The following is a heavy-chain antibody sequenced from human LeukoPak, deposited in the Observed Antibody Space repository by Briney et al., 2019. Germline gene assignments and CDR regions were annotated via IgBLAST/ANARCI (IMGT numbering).Heavy chain of an antibody. J-gene: IGHJ4*02. V-gene: IGHV4-34*01. Sequence: KPSETLSLTCAVYGGSFSGYYWSWIRQPPGKGLEWIGEINHSGSTNYNPSLKSRVTISVDTSKNQFSLKLSSVTAADTAVYYCARGEYYDFWSGYRRFDYWGQGTLVTVSS. CDR2: INHSGST. D-gene: IGHD3-3*01. CDR3: ARGEYYDFWSGYRRFDY. CDR1: GGSFSGYY.